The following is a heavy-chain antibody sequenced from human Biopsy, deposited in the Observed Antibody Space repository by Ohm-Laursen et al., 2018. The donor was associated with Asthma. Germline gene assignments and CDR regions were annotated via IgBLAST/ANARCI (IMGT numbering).Heavy chain of an antibody. CDR2: IYHRDTT. D-gene: IGHD2-21*02. V-gene: IGHV4-30-2*01. J-gene: IGHJ4*02. Sequence: SDTLSLTCPVSGGSINSGGYSWTWIRQPPGKGLEWIGYIYHRDTTYYNPSLKSRVTISLDGSKNQFSLKLSSVTAADTAVYYCARGVDRVTGLLDHFDSWGQGTLVTVSS. CDR1: GGSINSGGYS. CDR3: ARGVDRVTGLLDHFDS.